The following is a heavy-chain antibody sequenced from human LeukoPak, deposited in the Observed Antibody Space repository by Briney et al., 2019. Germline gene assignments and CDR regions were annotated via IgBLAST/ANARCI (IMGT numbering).Heavy chain of an antibody. V-gene: IGHV3-23*01. CDR2: ISGSGGST. D-gene: IGHD4-17*01. CDR1: GFTFSSYA. Sequence: GGSLRLSCAASGFTFSSYAMSWVRQAPGKGLEWVSAISGSGGSTYYADSVKGRFTISRDNSKNTLYLQMNSLRAEDTAVYCCACLHDYGAESYAFDIWGQGTMVTVSS. J-gene: IGHJ3*02. CDR3: ACLHDYGAESYAFDI.